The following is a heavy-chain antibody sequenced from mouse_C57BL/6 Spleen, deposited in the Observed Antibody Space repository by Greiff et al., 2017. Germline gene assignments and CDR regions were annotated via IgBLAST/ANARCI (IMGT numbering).Heavy chain of an antibody. CDR1: GFTFSDYY. D-gene: IGHD2-3*01. Sequence: EVKLMESEGGLVQPGSSMKLSCTASGFTFSDYYMAWVRQVPEKGLEWVANINYDGSSTYYLDSLKSRFIISRDNAKNILYLQMSSLKSEDTATYYCARDEDGYLGFDVWGTGTTVTVSS. V-gene: IGHV5-16*01. CDR2: INYDGSST. CDR3: ARDEDGYLGFDV. J-gene: IGHJ1*03.